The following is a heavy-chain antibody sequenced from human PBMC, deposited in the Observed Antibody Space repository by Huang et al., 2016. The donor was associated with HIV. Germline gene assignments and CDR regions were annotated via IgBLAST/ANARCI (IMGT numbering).Heavy chain of an antibody. CDR2: VSNDGNEK. CDR1: GFSFTSYD. CDR3: LPAGHVSHYYYMDV. J-gene: IGHJ6*03. V-gene: IGHV3-30*03. Sequence: QGQLVESGGGVVQPGGSLRLSCASSGFSFTSYDMQWVGRVPGKGLEWVSFVSNDGNEKYYADSVKGRFTISRDNFKNTLYLQMNSLRTGDTAVYFCLPAGHVSHYYYMDVWGKGTTVIVSS.